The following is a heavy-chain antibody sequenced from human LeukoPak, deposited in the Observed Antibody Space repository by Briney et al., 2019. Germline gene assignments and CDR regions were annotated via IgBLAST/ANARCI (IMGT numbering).Heavy chain of an antibody. CDR2: ISWDGGST. CDR3: AKARGYSSLSSLLDY. Sequence: GGSLRLSCAASGFTFDDYTMHWVRQAPGKGLEWVSLISWDGGSTYYADSVKGRFTISRDNSKNSLYLQMNSLRTEDTALYYCAKARGYSSLSSLLDYWGQGTLVTVSS. J-gene: IGHJ4*02. D-gene: IGHD6-13*01. CDR1: GFTFDDYT. V-gene: IGHV3-43*01.